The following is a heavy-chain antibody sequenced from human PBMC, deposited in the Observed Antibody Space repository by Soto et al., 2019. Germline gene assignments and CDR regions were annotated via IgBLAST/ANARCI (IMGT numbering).Heavy chain of an antibody. CDR1: TGSISNSSCY. V-gene: IGHV4-39*01. CDR2: IYYTGST. Sequence: QLQLQESGPGLVKPSETLSLTCTVSTGSISNSSCYWGWIRQPPGKGLEWIGSIYYTGSTYYNPSPKGPVTITVDPSKNQFPPKLGSVAAADTAVYYWASAMYYLGPTHWGQGTLVTVSS. CDR3: ASAMYYLGPTH. J-gene: IGHJ4*02. D-gene: IGHD3-16*01.